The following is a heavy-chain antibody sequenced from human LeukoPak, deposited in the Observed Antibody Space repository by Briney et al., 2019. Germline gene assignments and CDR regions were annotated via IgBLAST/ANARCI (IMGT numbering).Heavy chain of an antibody. J-gene: IGHJ4*02. V-gene: IGHV3-53*01. CDR3: AREAVTRNYFDY. CDR2: IYSGGST. Sequence: PGGSLRLSCAASGFSFRSYGMHWVRQAPGKGLEWVSVIYSGGSTYYADSVKGRFTISRDNSKNTLYLQMNSLRAEDTAVYYCAREAVTRNYFDYWGQGTLVTVSS. D-gene: IGHD4-17*01. CDR1: GFSFRSYG.